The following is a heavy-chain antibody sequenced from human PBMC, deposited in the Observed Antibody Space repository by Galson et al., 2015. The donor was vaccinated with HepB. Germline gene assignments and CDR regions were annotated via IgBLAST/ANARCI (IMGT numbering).Heavy chain of an antibody. Sequence: SLRLSCAASGFTFSSYWMSWVRQAPGKGLEWVANIKQDGSEKYYVDSVKGRFTISRDNAKNSLYLQMNSLRAEDTAVYYCARDGDRYDFWSGYPSDYWGQGTLVTVSS. CDR1: GFTFSSYW. V-gene: IGHV3-7*01. CDR2: IKQDGSEK. J-gene: IGHJ4*02. CDR3: ARDGDRYDFWSGYPSDY. D-gene: IGHD3-3*01.